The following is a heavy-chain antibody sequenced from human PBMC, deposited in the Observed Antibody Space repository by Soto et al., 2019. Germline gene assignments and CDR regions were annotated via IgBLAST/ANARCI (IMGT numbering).Heavy chain of an antibody. J-gene: IGHJ4*02. CDR3: ESGHRADG. CDR2: IDPDGSET. CDR1: GYSFTGYW. V-gene: IGHV5-51*01. Sequence: GESLKISCQGSGYSFTGYWICWVRQMPGKGLELMATIDPDGSETRYSPSFQGQVTISADKSISTAYLQWSSLKASDRAMYYCESGHRADGWGQGTMVNVSS.